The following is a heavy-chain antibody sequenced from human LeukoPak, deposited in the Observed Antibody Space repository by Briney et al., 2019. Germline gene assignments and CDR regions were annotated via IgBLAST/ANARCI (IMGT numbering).Heavy chain of an antibody. D-gene: IGHD6-13*01. Sequence: SETLSLTCTVSGGSISSGDYYWSWIRQPPGKGLEWIGYIYYSGSTYYNPSLKSRVTISVDTSKNQFSLKLSSVTAADTAVYYCARAYSSSWSLRWAILFDYWGQGTLVTVSS. V-gene: IGHV4-30-4*01. CDR2: IYYSGST. CDR1: GGSISSGDYY. CDR3: ARAYSSSWSLRWAILFDY. J-gene: IGHJ4*02.